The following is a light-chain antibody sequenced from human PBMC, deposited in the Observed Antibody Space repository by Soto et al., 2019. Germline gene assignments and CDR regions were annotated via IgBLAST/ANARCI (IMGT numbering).Light chain of an antibody. Sequence: ENVLTQSPATLSLSPGEIATLSCRASQSVTNNYLAWYQQKPGQAPRLLIYGASSRPTGIPDRFSGSGSGTDFTLTISRLEPEDFAVYYCQQYGSAPKTFGQGTKVEIK. J-gene: IGKJ1*01. CDR2: GAS. CDR1: QSVTNNY. V-gene: IGKV3-20*01. CDR3: QQYGSAPKT.